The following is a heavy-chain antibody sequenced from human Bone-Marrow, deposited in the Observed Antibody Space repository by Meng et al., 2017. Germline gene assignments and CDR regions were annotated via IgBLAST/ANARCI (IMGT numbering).Heavy chain of an antibody. D-gene: IGHD3-10*01. J-gene: IGHJ3*02. Sequence: ASVKVSCKASGYTFTSYYMHWVRQAPGQGLEWMGIINPSGGSTSYAQKFQGRVTMTRDTSTSTVYMELGSLRSEDTAVYYCARLDNYYGSGSYYNGDAFDIWGQGTMVTVSS. CDR3: ARLDNYYGSGSYYNGDAFDI. CDR1: GYTFTSYY. V-gene: IGHV1-46*01. CDR2: INPSGGST.